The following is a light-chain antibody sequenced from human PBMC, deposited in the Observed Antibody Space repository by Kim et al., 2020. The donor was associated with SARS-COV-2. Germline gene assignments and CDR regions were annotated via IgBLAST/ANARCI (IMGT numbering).Light chain of an antibody. CDR3: QQYNNWHYT. CDR2: AAS. Sequence: SVCPGERATLSRRASQSVSSKLAWYQQKAGQAPRFLIYAASSRATGIPARFRGRGSGTEFTLTNSSLQSEDCAVYYCQQYNNWHYTFGQGTKLEI. J-gene: IGKJ2*01. CDR1: QSVSSK. V-gene: IGKV3-15*01.